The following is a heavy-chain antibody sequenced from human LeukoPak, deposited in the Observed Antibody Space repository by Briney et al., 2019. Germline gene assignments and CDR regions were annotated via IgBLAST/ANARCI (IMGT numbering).Heavy chain of an antibody. V-gene: IGHV4-59*01. D-gene: IGHD3-10*01. CDR1: RGSISGYS. J-gene: IGHJ4*02. Sequence: SETLSLTCTVSRGSISGYSWSWIRQSPGGGLDWIGYIYYSGDTAYNPSLRSRVTLSVDTSKNQFSLQLRSVTTEDTAVYYCAREGTQYYYGSGSKTYYFDYWGQGTLVTVSS. CDR3: AREGTQYYYGSGSKTYYFDY. CDR2: IYYSGDT.